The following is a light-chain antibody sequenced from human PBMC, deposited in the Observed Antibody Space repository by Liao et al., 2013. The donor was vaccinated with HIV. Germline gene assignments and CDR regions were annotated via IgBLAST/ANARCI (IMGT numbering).Light chain of an antibody. CDR2: YNG. CDR3: QAWDRSTDVV. J-gene: IGLJ2*01. V-gene: IGLV3-21*01. Sequence: SYVLTQPPSVSVAPGKTARITCGGNNIGSKSVHWYQQKPGQAPVLVIYYNGDRPSGIPERFSGSNSGNTATLTISRVEAGDEADYYCQAWDRSTDVVFGGGTKLTVL. CDR1: NIGSKS.